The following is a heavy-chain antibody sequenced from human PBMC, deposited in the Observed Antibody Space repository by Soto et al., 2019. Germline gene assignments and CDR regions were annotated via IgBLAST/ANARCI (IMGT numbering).Heavy chain of an antibody. CDR3: ARVPDY. CDR1: GGSISSGGYS. V-gene: IGHV4-30-2*01. CDR2: IYHSGST. J-gene: IGHJ4*02. Sequence: QLQLQESGSGLVKPSQTLSLTCAVSGGSISSGGYSWGWIRQPPGKGLEWIGYIYHSGSTYYNPSLXSXXTISAARSKNQFSLKLSSVTAADTAVSYCARVPDYWGQGTLVTVSS.